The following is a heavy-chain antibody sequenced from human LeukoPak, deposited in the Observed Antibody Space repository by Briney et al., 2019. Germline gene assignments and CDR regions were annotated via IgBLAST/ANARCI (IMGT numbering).Heavy chain of an antibody. CDR3: ARVGVVPAAIPDGFDI. CDR1: GFTVSSNY. CDR2: IYSGGST. V-gene: IGHV3-53*01. J-gene: IGHJ3*02. Sequence: GGSLRLSCAASGFTVSSNYMSWVRLAPGKGLEWVSVIYSGGSTYYADSVKGRFTISRDNSKSTLYLQMNSLTAEDTAVYYCARVGVVPAAIPDGFDIWGQGTMVTVSS. D-gene: IGHD2-2*01.